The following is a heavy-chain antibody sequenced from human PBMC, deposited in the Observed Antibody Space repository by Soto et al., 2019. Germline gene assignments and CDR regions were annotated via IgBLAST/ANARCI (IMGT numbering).Heavy chain of an antibody. V-gene: IGHV3-9*01. J-gene: IGHJ4*02. Sequence: VQLVESGGGLVQPGRSLRLSCAASGFTFDDYAMHWVRQAPGKGLEWVSGLSWHSGVIAYADSVKGRFTISRDNAKTSLYLQMDSLRAEDTALYYCAKDLTAWPASSFASWGQGTLVTVSS. CDR2: LSWHSGVI. CDR1: GFTFDDYA. CDR3: AKDLTAWPASSFAS. D-gene: IGHD6-6*01.